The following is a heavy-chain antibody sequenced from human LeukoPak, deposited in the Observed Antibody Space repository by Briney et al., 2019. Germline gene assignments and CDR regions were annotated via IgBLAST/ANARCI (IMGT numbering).Heavy chain of an antibody. CDR1: GYTFTGYY. D-gene: IGHD3-10*01. CDR3: ARVSSSGDYYDN. CDR2: INPNGGGT. V-gene: IGHV1-2*02. J-gene: IGHJ4*02. Sequence: GASVKDSCKASGYTFTGYYMHWVRQAPGQGLEWMGWINPNGGGTNYAQKFQGRVTMTTDTSISTAYMELGGLRYDDTAVYYCARVSSSGDYYDNWGQGTLVTVSS.